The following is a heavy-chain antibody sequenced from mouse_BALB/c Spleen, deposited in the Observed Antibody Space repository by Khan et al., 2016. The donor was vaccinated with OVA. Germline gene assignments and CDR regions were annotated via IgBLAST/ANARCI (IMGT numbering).Heavy chain of an antibody. J-gene: IGHJ2*01. V-gene: IGHV5-17*02. CDR2: ISGDRNTI. D-gene: IGHD1-1*01. CDR1: GFTFSSYG. CDR3: ATSYFYGYYFDY. Sequence: EVELVEFGGGLVQPGGSRKLSCAASGFTFSSYGMHWVRQAPERGLEWVAYISGDRNTIYYADTVKGRFTISRDNPRNTLFLQMTSLMSEDTAMYYCATSYFYGYYFDYWGPGTTLTVSS.